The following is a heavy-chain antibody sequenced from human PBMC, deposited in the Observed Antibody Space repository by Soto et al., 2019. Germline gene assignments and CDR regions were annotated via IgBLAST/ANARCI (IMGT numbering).Heavy chain of an antibody. V-gene: IGHV4-31*03. D-gene: IGHD3-22*01. CDR3: ATNHDDISGRTPLLFDS. CDR1: GDSIGTGGYY. J-gene: IGHJ4*02. CDR2: INYSGNT. Sequence: QVQLQESGPGLVKPSQTLSLTCTVSGDSIGTGGYYWDWIRQHPGRGPEWIGYINYSGNTYYNPSLESRLTISLATSKNQFSLHLSSVTAADTAVYYCATNHDDISGRTPLLFDSWGQGTLVNVSS.